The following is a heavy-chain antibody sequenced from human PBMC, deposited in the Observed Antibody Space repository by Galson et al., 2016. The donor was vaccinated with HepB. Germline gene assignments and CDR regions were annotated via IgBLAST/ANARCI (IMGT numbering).Heavy chain of an antibody. J-gene: IGHJ3*02. D-gene: IGHD5-24*01. CDR1: GFSLSDYY. Sequence: SLRLSCAASGFSLSDYYMSWIRQAPGKGLEWVSYIGSIGSTITIHYADSVKGRFAISRDDAKSSLYLQMNSLRDDDTALYYCVRDYNYAFDIWGQGTMVTVSS. V-gene: IGHV3-11*04. CDR3: VRDYNYAFDI. CDR2: IGSIGSTITI.